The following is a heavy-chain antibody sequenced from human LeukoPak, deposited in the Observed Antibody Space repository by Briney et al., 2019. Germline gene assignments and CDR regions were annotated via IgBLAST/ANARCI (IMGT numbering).Heavy chain of an antibody. V-gene: IGHV4-59*01. Sequence: SETLSLTCTVSVRSIRSYFWTWIRQPPGKGLEWIGDIYDSGSTTRYNPSLRSRVTISDTSKNQFSLNLSSVTAADTAVYYCARGLVASLGRVFEYWGQGILVTVSS. CDR1: VRSIRSYF. D-gene: IGHD5-12*01. J-gene: IGHJ4*02. CDR2: IYDSGSTT. CDR3: ARGLVASLGRVFEY.